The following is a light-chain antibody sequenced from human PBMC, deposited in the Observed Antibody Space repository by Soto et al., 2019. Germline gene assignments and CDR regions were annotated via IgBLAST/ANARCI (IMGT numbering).Light chain of an antibody. J-gene: IGKJ1*01. V-gene: IGKV2-28*01. CDR2: LGS. CDR1: QSLLHSHGYTY. Sequence: DIVMTQSPLSLPVTPGEPASISCKSSQSLLHSHGYTYLDWYLQKPGQSPQLLIYLGSNRASGVPDRFSASGSGTDFTLKIARVEAEDVGVYFCMQALQTPWTFGQGTKVEI. CDR3: MQALQTPWT.